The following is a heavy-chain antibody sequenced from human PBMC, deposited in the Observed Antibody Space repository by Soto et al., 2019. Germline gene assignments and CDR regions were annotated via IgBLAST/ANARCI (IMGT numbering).Heavy chain of an antibody. CDR3: ARGSTGYSSSWYRY. D-gene: IGHD6-13*01. CDR2: IYNSGST. J-gene: IGHJ4*02. V-gene: IGHV4-59*08. Sequence: SETLSLTCTVSGGYISSYYWSWIRQPPGKGLEWIGYIYNSGSTNYNPSLKSRVTISVDTSKNQFSLKLSSVTAADTAVYYCARGSTGYSSSWYRYWGQGTLVTVSS. CDR1: GGYISSYY.